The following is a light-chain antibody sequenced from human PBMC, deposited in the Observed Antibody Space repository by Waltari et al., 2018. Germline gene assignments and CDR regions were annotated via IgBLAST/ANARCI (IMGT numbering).Light chain of an antibody. CDR2: GGS. Sequence: DIVMTQTPLSLPITPGEPASISCRSSQSLLHSNGDTYLHWYLQKPGQSPQLLIYGGSNRASGVPDRFSGSGSGTDFTLKISKVKAEDVGVYYCVQAIAFPLTFGGGTKVEIK. J-gene: IGKJ4*01. CDR1: QSLLHSNGDTY. CDR3: VQAIAFPLT. V-gene: IGKV2-40*01.